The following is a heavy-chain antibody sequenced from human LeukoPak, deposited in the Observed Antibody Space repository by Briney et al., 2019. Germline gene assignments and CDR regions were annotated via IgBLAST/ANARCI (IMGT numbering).Heavy chain of an antibody. D-gene: IGHD6-6*01. CDR3: AIHSSSAPLFDY. Sequence: PGGSLRLSCAAFGFTVSRHYMTWGRQAPGKGLEWVSAISGSGGSTYYVGSVKGRFTISRDNSKNTLYLQMNSLRAEDTAVYYCAIHSSSAPLFDYWGQGTLVTVSS. J-gene: IGHJ4*02. V-gene: IGHV3-23*01. CDR2: ISGSGGST. CDR1: GFTVSRHY.